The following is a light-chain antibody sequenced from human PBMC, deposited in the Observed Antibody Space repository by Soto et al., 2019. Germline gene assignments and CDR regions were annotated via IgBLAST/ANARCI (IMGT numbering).Light chain of an antibody. CDR1: QGISSY. J-gene: IGKJ3*01. V-gene: IGKV1-9*01. CDR3: QQLNSYPPPT. Sequence: DIQLTQSPSFLSASVGERVTITCRASQGISSYLAWYQQKPGKAPKLLIYAASTLQSGVPSRFSGSGSGTEFTLPIRSLQPENFATYYCQQLNSYPPPTFGPGTKVDIK. CDR2: AAS.